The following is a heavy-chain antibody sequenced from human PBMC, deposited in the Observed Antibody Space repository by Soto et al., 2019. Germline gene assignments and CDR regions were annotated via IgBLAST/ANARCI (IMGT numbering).Heavy chain of an antibody. Sequence: PSETLSLTCTVSGGSISSSSYYWGWIRQPPGKGLEWIGSIYYSGSTYYNPSLKRRVTISVDTSKNQFSLKLSSVTAAVTAVYYCATLPAAYDYWGQGTLVTVSS. CDR3: ATLPAAYDY. V-gene: IGHV4-39*01. J-gene: IGHJ4*02. D-gene: IGHD2-2*01. CDR1: GGSISSSSYY. CDR2: IYYSGST.